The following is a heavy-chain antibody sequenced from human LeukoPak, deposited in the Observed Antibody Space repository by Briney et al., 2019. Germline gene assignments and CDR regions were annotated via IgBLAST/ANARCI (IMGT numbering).Heavy chain of an antibody. V-gene: IGHV4-30-2*01. Sequence: SETLSLTCAVSGGSISSGGYSWSWIRQPPGKGLEWIGYIYHSGSTYYNPSLKSRVTISVDRSKNQFSLKLSSVTAADTAVYYCARVGYSYGFDYWGQGTPVTVSS. D-gene: IGHD5-18*01. J-gene: IGHJ4*02. CDR1: GGSISSGGYS. CDR3: ARVGYSYGFDY. CDR2: IYHSGST.